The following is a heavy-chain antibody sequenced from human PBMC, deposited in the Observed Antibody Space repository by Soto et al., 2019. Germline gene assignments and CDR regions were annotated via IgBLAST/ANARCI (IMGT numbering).Heavy chain of an antibody. CDR1: GVTFSSYG. Sequence: GGSLRLSCAAAGVTFSSYGMHWVRQAPGKGLEWVAVISYDGSNKYYADSVKGRFTISRDNSKNTLYLQMNSLRAEDTAVYYCAKVLLPYYDFWSGELNYYYYGMDVWGQGTTVTVSS. CDR2: ISYDGSNK. D-gene: IGHD3-3*01. V-gene: IGHV3-30*18. CDR3: AKVLLPYYDFWSGELNYYYYGMDV. J-gene: IGHJ6*02.